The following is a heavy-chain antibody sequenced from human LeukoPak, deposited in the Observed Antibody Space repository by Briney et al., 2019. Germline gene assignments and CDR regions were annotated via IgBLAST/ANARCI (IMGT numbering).Heavy chain of an antibody. J-gene: IGHJ6*04. Sequence: GRSLRLSCAASGFTFSSYAMHWVRQAPGKGLEWVAVISYDGSNKYYADPVKGRFTISRDNSKNTLYLQMNSLRAEDTAVYYCARDNCSSTSCHDYYYGMDVWGKGTTVTVSS. CDR2: ISYDGSNK. CDR3: ARDNCSSTSCHDYYYGMDV. CDR1: GFTFSSYA. D-gene: IGHD2-2*01. V-gene: IGHV3-30*04.